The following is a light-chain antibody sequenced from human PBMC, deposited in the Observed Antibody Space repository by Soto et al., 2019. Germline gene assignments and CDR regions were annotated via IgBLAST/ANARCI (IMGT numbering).Light chain of an antibody. CDR1: QSISSW. J-gene: IGKJ5*01. CDR3: QQSYSTLIT. Sequence: DIQMTQAPSTLSASVGDRVTITCRASQSISSWLAWYQQKPGKAPKLLIYKASSLQSGVPSRFSGSGSGTDFTLTISSLQPEDFATYYCQQSYSTLITFGQGTRLEIK. V-gene: IGKV1-5*03. CDR2: KAS.